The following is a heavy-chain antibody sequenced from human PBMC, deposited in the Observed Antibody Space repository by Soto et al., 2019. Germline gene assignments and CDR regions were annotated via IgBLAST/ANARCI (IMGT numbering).Heavy chain of an antibody. Sequence: ASVTVSCKASGYTFTGYYMHWVRQAPGQGLEWMGWINPNSGGTNYAQKFQGWVTMTRDTSTSTAYMELSRLRSDDTAVYYCARESGHCSSTSCYFWRYFLNYGMDVWGQGTTVTVSS. J-gene: IGHJ6*02. CDR1: GYTFTGYY. CDR2: INPNSGGT. D-gene: IGHD2-2*01. V-gene: IGHV1-2*04. CDR3: ARESGHCSSTSCYFWRYFLNYGMDV.